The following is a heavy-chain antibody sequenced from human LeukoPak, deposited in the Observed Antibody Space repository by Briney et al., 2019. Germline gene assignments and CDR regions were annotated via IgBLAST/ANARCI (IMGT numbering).Heavy chain of an antibody. D-gene: IGHD6-19*01. CDR1: GFTFTNYW. J-gene: IGHJ4*02. V-gene: IGHV3-7*01. CDR3: ARDLYSTGSFDS. CDR2: IKQDGSVR. Sequence: GGSLRLSCATSGFTFTNYWMNWVRQAPGKGLEWLTNIKQDGSVRHYVDSVKGRFTISRDNAKNSLYLQMNSLRAEDTAVYYCARDLYSTGSFDSWGQGTLVTVSS.